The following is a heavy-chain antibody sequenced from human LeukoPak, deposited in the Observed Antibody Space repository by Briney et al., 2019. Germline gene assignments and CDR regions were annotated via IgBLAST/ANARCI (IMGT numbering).Heavy chain of an antibody. CDR3: AREFRTTTWSYDAFDL. Sequence: ASVKVSCKSSGYTFTAYAMHWVRQAPGQGLEWVGWINPNSGRTNYAQKFQDRVTMTRDTSNNTSYMDLSSLTSDDTAVYYCAREFRTTTWSYDAFDLWGQGTMVTVSS. CDR2: INPNSGRT. D-gene: IGHD1/OR15-1a*01. J-gene: IGHJ3*01. CDR1: GYTFTAYA. V-gene: IGHV1-2*02.